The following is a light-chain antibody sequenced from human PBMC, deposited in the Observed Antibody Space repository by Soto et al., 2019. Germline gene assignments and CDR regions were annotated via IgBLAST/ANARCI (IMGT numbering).Light chain of an antibody. V-gene: IGLV2-14*01. J-gene: IGLJ1*01. CDR3: SSYTSSSIYV. CDR1: SSDVGGYNY. Sequence: QSALTQPASVSGSPGQSITISCTGTSSDVGGYNYVSWYQQLPGKAPKLMIYDVSDRPSGVSNRFSGSKSGNTASLTISGLQAEDEADYYCSSYTSSSIYVFGTGTKLTVL. CDR2: DVS.